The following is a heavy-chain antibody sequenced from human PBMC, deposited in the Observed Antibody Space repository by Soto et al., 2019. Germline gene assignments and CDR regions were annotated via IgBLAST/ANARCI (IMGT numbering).Heavy chain of an antibody. D-gene: IGHD6-19*01. CDR1: GFTFSSYS. V-gene: IGHV3-48*02. Sequence: LRLSCAASGFTFSSYSLNWVRQAPGKGLEWVSYITSSGTTVYYADSVRGRFTISRDNAKNSLYLQMNSLRDDDTAVYYCAKDTSEQWLAPEGAFDIWGQGTMVTVSS. CDR3: AKDTSEQWLAPEGAFDI. CDR2: ITSSGTTV. J-gene: IGHJ3*02.